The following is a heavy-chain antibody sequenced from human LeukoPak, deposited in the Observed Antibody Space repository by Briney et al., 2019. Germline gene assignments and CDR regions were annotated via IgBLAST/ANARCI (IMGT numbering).Heavy chain of an antibody. V-gene: IGHV3-73*01. D-gene: IGHD1-1*01. CDR1: DFTFSDSA. J-gene: IGHJ6*03. CDR3: TRLRSDTTGGYYYFMDV. Sequence: GGSLRLSCAASDFTFSDSAIHWVRQAPGKGLEWVGRIRSKANGYATSYGASAKGRLNISRDDSKNTADLKMNDLRTEDTAVYYCTRLRSDTTGGYYYFMDVWGKGTTVIVSS. CDR2: IRSKANGYAT.